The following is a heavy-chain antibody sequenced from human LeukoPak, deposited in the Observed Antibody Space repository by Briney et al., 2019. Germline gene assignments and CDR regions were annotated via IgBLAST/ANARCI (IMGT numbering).Heavy chain of an antibody. CDR1: GYTFTSYY. D-gene: IGHD6-19*01. V-gene: IGHV1-46*01. CDR2: INPSGGTT. J-gene: IGHJ4*02. Sequence: ASVKVSCKASGYTFTSYYMHWVRQAPGQGLEWVGIINPSGGTTSFAQKFRGRLTMTRDTSTSTVYMELSSLRSEDTAVYYCARAGRGSGGFDYWGQGTLVTVSS. CDR3: ARAGRGSGGFDY.